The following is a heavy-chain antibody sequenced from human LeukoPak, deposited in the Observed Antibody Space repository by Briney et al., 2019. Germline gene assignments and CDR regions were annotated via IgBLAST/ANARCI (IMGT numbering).Heavy chain of an antibody. CDR1: GGSISSSNW. D-gene: IGHD1-26*01. Sequence: SETLSLTCAASGGSISSSNWWSWVRQPPGKGLEWIGEIYHSGSTNYNPSLKSRVTISVDKSKNQFSLKLSSVTAADTAVYYCASERSGRPNHFDYWGQGTLVTVSS. J-gene: IGHJ4*02. CDR3: ASERSGRPNHFDY. V-gene: IGHV4-4*02. CDR2: IYHSGST.